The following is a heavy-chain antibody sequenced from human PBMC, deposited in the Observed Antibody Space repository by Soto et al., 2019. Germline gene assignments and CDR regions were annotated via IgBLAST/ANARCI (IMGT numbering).Heavy chain of an antibody. J-gene: IGHJ4*02. Sequence: EVQVVESGGGLVQPGGSLRLSCVVSGFTFSSYWMHWVRQAPGKGLVCVSWINGDGSRTENADSVKGRFTISRDNAKIFLYRKKNSVGEEHTPVFYCPGGTTRGQGPLVTVSS. CDR3: PGGTT. CDR2: INGDGSRT. V-gene: IGHV3-74*01. D-gene: IGHD1-1*01. CDR1: GFTFSSYW.